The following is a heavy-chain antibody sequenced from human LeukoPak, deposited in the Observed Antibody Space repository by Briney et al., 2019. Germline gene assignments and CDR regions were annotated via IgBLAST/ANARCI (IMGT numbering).Heavy chain of an antibody. V-gene: IGHV1-69*13. CDR2: IIPIFGTA. CDR3: ASAPRYSSSWPNNWFDP. Sequence: SVKVSCKASGYTFTSYDISWVRQAPGQGLEWMGGIIPIFGTANYAQEFQGRVTITADESTSTAYMELSSLRSEDTAVYFCASAPRYSSSWPNNWFDPWGQGTLVTVSS. D-gene: IGHD6-13*01. CDR1: GYTFTSYD. J-gene: IGHJ5*02.